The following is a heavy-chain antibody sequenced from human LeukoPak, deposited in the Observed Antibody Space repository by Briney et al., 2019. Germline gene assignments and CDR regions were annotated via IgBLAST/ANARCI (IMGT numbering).Heavy chain of an antibody. Sequence: AAVKVSCKASGYTFTGYYMHWDRPTPGQGLEWIGWINPNSGGTNYAQKFQGRVTMTRDTSISTAYMELSRLRSDDTAVYYCARVWGIVVVPAAAFDPWGQGTLVTVSS. CDR3: ARVWGIVVVPAAAFDP. V-gene: IGHV1-2*02. D-gene: IGHD2-2*01. CDR2: INPNSGGT. J-gene: IGHJ5*02. CDR1: GYTFTGYY.